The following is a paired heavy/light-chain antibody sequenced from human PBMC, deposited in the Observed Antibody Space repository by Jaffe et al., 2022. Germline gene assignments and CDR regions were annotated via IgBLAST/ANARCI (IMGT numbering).Heavy chain of an antibody. D-gene: IGHD6-6*01. CDR2: ISSSGSTI. V-gene: IGHV3-48*03. J-gene: IGHJ4*02. CDR3: ARDLSQTSYYFDY. Sequence: EVQLVESGGGLVQPGGSLRLSCAASGFTFSSYEMSWVRQAPGKGLEWVSHISSSGSTIYYADSVKGRFTISRDNAKNSLYLQMNSLRAEDTAIYYCARDLSQTSYYFDYWGQGTLVTVSS. CDR1: GFTFSSYE.
Light chain of an antibody. CDR1: SLRNYY. CDR3: NSRDSSGYRHVV. Sequence: SSELTQDPAVSVALGQTVRITCQGDSLRNYYASWYQQKPGQAPVLVIYGKNNRPSGIPDRFSGSSSGNTASLTITGAQAEDEADYYCNSRDSSGYRHVVFGGGTKLTVL. J-gene: IGLJ2*01. V-gene: IGLV3-19*01. CDR2: GKN.